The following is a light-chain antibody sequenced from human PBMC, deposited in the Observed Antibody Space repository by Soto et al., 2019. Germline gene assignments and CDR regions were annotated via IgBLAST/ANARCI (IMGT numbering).Light chain of an antibody. Sequence: IVLTQSPGTLSLSPGERGTLSCRASQSISDTLAWYQQKPGQAPRLLSYGASRRATGFPARFRGSGSGTDFTLTISSLQSEDFEVYYCQQYDNWPWTFGQGTKVDIK. CDR3: QQYDNWPWT. V-gene: IGKV3-15*01. CDR2: GAS. CDR1: QSISDT. J-gene: IGKJ1*01.